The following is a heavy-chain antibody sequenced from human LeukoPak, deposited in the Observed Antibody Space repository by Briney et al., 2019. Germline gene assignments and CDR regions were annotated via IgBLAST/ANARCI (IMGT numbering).Heavy chain of an antibody. CDR1: GFTFSSYS. Sequence: GGSLRLSCAASGFTFSSYSMTWVRQAPGKGLEWASYINSSISPISYAVSVKGRFTISRDNAKNSLYLQMNSLRAKDTAVYYCARLDYYDSSVATSDWGQGTLVTVSS. CDR3: ARLDYYDSSVATSD. V-gene: IGHV3-48*04. D-gene: IGHD3-22*01. CDR2: INSSISPI. J-gene: IGHJ4*02.